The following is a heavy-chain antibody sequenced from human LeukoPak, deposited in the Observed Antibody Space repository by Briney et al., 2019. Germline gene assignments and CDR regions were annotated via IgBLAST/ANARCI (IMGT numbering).Heavy chain of an antibody. CDR3: ARHSEDTAA. Sequence: PSETLSLTCTVSGGSISSYYWNWIRQPPGKGLEWIGYIYYSGSTNYNPSLKSRVTISVDASKNQFSLKLSSVTAADTAVYYCARHSEDTAAWGQGTLVTVSS. CDR2: IYYSGST. V-gene: IGHV4-59*01. CDR1: GGSISSYY. J-gene: IGHJ5*02. D-gene: IGHD5-18*01.